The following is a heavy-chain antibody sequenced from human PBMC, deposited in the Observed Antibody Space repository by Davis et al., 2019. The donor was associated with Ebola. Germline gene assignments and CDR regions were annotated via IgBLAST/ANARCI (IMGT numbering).Heavy chain of an antibody. Sequence: AASVKVSCKASGYTFTSYAMHWVRQAPGQRLEWMGWSNAGNGNTKYSQKFQGRVTITRDTSASTAYMELSSLRSEDTAVYYCARGMVGATTPDYWGQGTLVTVSS. CDR1: GYTFTSYA. V-gene: IGHV1-3*01. CDR2: SNAGNGNT. D-gene: IGHD1-26*01. J-gene: IGHJ4*02. CDR3: ARGMVGATTPDY.